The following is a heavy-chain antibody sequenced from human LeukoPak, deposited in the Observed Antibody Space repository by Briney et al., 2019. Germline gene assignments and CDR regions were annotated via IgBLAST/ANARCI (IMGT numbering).Heavy chain of an antibody. CDR2: INHSGGN. D-gene: IGHD3/OR15-3a*01. CDR1: DESLSGHY. CDR3: ARGGTDGVSYYYAMDV. V-gene: IGHV4-34*01. J-gene: IGHJ6*02. Sequence: PSETLSLTCVLFDESLSGHYWSWIRQSPGKGLEWIGDINHSGGNNYNPSLKSRVTISVDTSKNQFSLRLTSVTAADTAVYYCARGGTDGVSYYYAMDVWGQGTTVIVSS.